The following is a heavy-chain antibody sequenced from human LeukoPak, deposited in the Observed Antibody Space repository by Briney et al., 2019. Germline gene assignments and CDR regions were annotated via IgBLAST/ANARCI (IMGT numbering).Heavy chain of an antibody. CDR2: MNPNSGNT. V-gene: IGHV1-8*03. CDR1: GYTFTSYG. Sequence: ASVKVSCKASGYTFTSYGINWVRQATGQGLEWMGWMNPNSGNTGYAQKFQARVTITRNTSISTAYMELSSLRSEDTAVYYCARGRGYKRAFDIWGQGTMVTVSS. J-gene: IGHJ3*02. CDR3: ARGRGYKRAFDI. D-gene: IGHD5-24*01.